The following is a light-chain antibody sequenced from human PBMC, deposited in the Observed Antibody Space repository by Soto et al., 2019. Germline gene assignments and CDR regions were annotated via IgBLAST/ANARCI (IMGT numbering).Light chain of an antibody. CDR1: SSDVGGYNY. CDR2: GVS. V-gene: IGLV2-14*01. CDR3: SSYKTSSTVVV. Sequence: QSVLTQAASVSGSPGQSITISCTGTSSDVGGYNYVSWYQQYPGKAPKLMIFGVSDRPSGVSNRFSGSKSGNTASLTISGLQAEDEADYYCSSYKTSSTVVVFGGGTKVTVL. J-gene: IGLJ2*01.